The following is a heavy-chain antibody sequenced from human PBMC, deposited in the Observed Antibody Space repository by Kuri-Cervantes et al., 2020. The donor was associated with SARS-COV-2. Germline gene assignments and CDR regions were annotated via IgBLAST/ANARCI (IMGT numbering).Heavy chain of an antibody. Sequence: GESLKISCAASGFTFSSYAMHWVRQAPGKGLEWVAVISYDGSNKYYADSVKGRFTISRDNSKNTLYLQMNSLRAEDTAVYCCARSAPPGIAAAGVDWYFDYWGQGTLVTVSS. J-gene: IGHJ4*02. CDR3: ARSAPPGIAAAGVDWYFDY. CDR1: GFTFSSYA. D-gene: IGHD6-13*01. V-gene: IGHV3-30-3*01. CDR2: ISYDGSNK.